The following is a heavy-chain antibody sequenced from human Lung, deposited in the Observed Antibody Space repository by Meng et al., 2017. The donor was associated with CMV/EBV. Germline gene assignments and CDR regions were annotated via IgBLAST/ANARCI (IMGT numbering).Heavy chain of an antibody. V-gene: IGHV4-39*07. CDR1: GGSISSRSYY. Sequence: QLQRQESGPGQVQPSETLSLTCSVSGGSISSRSYYWGWIRQSPGKGLEWIGSIYFSGNTYYNPSLKSRVTMSVGTAQNKFSLTLRSVTAADTAVYYCVTETGYNYDNWGQGALVTVSS. J-gene: IGHJ4*02. CDR3: VTETGYNYDN. CDR2: IYFSGNT. D-gene: IGHD5-24*01.